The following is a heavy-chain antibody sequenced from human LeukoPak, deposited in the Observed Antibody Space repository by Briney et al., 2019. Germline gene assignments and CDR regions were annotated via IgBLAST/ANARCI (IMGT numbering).Heavy chain of an antibody. CDR2: INSDGSST. Sequence: GGSLRLSCAASGFTFSSYWMHWVRQAPGKGLVWVSRINSDGSSTSYADSVKGRFTISRDNAKNTLYLQMNSLRAEDTAVYYCARAGVDYYGSGSDYYYYMDVWGKGTTVTISS. CDR3: ARAGVDYYGSGSDYYYYMDV. V-gene: IGHV3-74*01. CDR1: GFTFSSYW. J-gene: IGHJ6*03. D-gene: IGHD3-10*01.